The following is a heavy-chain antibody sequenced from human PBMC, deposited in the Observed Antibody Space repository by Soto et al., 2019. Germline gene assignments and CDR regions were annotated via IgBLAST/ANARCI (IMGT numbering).Heavy chain of an antibody. D-gene: IGHD3-16*01. Sequence: QVQLQESGPGLVKPSETLSLICIVSGDSVTSGHYFWNWIRQPPGKGLEWIGHIFFTGATNYSPPLKYRVTMSVDTSKSQCSLALTSVTAADSAIDYCASARSDIGGGSFGGRLDVWGQGTTVTVSS. J-gene: IGHJ6*02. V-gene: IGHV4-61*01. CDR3: ASARSDIGGGSFGGRLDV. CDR2: IFFTGAT. CDR1: GDSVTSGHYF.